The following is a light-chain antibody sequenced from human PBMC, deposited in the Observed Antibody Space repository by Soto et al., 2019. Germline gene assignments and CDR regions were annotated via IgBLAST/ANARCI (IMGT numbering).Light chain of an antibody. Sequence: EIVLTQSPGTLSLSPGERATLSCRASQSVSSRYFAWYQQKPGQAPRLLIYGASSRAIGIPDRFSGSASGTDFTLTISSLEPEDFAVYYCQHYGSSRTFGQGTKVDIK. J-gene: IGKJ1*01. CDR3: QHYGSSRT. CDR1: QSVSSRY. CDR2: GAS. V-gene: IGKV3-20*01.